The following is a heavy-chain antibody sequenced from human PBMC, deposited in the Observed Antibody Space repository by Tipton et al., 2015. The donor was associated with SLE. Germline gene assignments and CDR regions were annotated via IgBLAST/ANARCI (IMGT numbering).Heavy chain of an antibody. CDR3: ARLTPLSGWYYFDY. CDR2: MSYTGTN. D-gene: IGHD3-9*01. CDR1: GDSLSSGSFY. Sequence: TLSLTCTVSGDSLSSGSFYWSWIRQPPGKGLEWIGYMSYTGTNNYNPSLRGRVAISGDTSENQFSLKLTSVSAADTAVYYCARLTPLSGWYYFDYWGQGALVTVSS. V-gene: IGHV4-61*01. J-gene: IGHJ4*02.